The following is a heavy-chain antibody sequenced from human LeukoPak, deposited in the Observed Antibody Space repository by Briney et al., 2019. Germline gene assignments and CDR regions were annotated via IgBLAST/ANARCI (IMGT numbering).Heavy chain of an antibody. Sequence: PGGSLRLSCVASGFTFNTYAIHWVRQAPGKGLEWVAVVSKDGNTKYYADSVKGRFTISRDNSKSTVYLQMNSLRTEDTSVYYCARGIQPPKYYGSGSDTFDIWGQGTMVTVSS. CDR3: ARGIQPPKYYGSGSDTFDI. D-gene: IGHD3-10*01. CDR2: VSKDGNTK. CDR1: GFTFNTYA. J-gene: IGHJ3*02. V-gene: IGHV3-30*04.